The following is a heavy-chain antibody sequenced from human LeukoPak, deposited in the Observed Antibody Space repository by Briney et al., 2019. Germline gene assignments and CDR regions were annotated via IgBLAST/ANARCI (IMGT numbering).Heavy chain of an antibody. V-gene: IGHV4-34*01. J-gene: IGHJ4*02. D-gene: IGHD2-2*01. Sequence: SETLSLTCAVYGGSFSVYYWIWIRHPPGKGLEWIGEFNHSGTTNYNPSLKSPVPLSVDTSKNQFSLKMSSVTAGGPAGFYCARQYCSSTSCLFDYWGQGTLVTVSS. CDR2: FNHSGTT. CDR1: GGSFSVYY. CDR3: ARQYCSSTSCLFDY.